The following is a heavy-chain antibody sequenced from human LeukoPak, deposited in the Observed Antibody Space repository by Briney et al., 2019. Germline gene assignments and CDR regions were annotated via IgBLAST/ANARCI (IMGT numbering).Heavy chain of an antibody. J-gene: IGHJ6*02. CDR2: ISSSSSYI. D-gene: IGHD2-2*01. CDR3: ARDDCSSTSCYDYYYYGMDV. V-gene: IGHV3-21*01. Sequence: PGGSLRLSCAASGFTFSSYSMNWVRQAPGKGLEWVSSISSSSSYIYYADSVKGRFTISRDNAKNSLYLQMNSLRAEDTAVYYCARDDCSSTSCYDYYYYGMDVWGRGTTVTVSS. CDR1: GFTFSSYS.